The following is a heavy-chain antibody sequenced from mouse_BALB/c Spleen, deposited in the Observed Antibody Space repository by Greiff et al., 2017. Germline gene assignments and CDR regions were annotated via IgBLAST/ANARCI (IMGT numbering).Heavy chain of an antibody. V-gene: IGHV1-14*01. CDR2: INPYNDGT. J-gene: IGHJ4*01. Sequence: VQLQQSGPELVKPGASVKMSCKASGYTFTSYVMHWVKQKPGQGLEWIGYINPYNDGTKYNEKFKGKATLTSDKSSSTAYMELSSLTSEDSAVYYCARSRESYYYAMDYWGQGTSVTVSS. CDR3: ARSRESYYYAMDY. CDR1: GYTFTSYV.